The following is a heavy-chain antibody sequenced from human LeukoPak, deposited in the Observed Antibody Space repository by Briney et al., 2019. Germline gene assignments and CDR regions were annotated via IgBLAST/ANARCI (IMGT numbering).Heavy chain of an antibody. D-gene: IGHD3-22*01. Sequence: GASVKVSCKASGGTFSSYGISWVRQAPGQGLEWMGRIIPVLGMANYAQKFQGRVTITADKSMSTAYMELSSLRSEDTAVYYCARTSYDSGGYYPARTVDYWGQGTLVTVSS. CDR1: GGTFSSYG. J-gene: IGHJ4*02. V-gene: IGHV1-69*04. CDR2: IIPVLGMA. CDR3: ARTSYDSGGYYPARTVDY.